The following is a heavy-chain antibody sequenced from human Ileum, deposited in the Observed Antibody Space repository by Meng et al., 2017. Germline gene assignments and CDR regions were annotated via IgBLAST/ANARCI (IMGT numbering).Heavy chain of an antibody. Sequence: VRLQESGPGLMEPSGTLALTCAAAGRSVRSSDWWSWVRQPPGKGLEWIAEMNLGGSPNYNPSLKSRVTMSVDKSNDHLSLQLTSVTAADTAVYYCAHIFDSWGQGTLVTVLL. CDR1: GRSVRSSDW. CDR3: AHIFDS. J-gene: IGHJ4*02. V-gene: IGHV4-4*02. CDR2: MNLGGSP.